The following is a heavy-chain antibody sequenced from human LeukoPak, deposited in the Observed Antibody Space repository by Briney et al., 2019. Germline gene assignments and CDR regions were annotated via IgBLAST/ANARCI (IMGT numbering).Heavy chain of an antibody. CDR1: GRSIAIRNYY. J-gene: IGHJ4*02. CDR2: VYSSGSV. D-gene: IGHD1-1*01. Sequence: SETLSLTCAVSGRSIAIRNYYWAWIRQSPGRGLEWLGSVYSSGSVYYNPSPKSRVTLLVHQSKNQFARKPRSVTGAETAVYYCARGLRQHDFFDYWGRGTLATVSS. CDR3: ARGLRQHDFFDY. V-gene: IGHV4-39*06.